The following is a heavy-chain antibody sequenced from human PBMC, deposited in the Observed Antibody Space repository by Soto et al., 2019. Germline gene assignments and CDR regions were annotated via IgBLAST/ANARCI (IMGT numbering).Heavy chain of an antibody. CDR1: GDSISRSYW. CDR2: IYHSGST. V-gene: IGHV4-4*02. J-gene: IGHJ3*01. CDR3: ARDQLYYNDISGRPLNAFDV. Sequence: SETLSLTCAVSGDSISRSYWWSWVRQLPGKGLEWIGEIYHSGSTIYNPSLQSRVTLSVDKSKNEFSLKMSSVTDADTAVYYCARDQLYYNDISGRPLNAFDVWGQGTMVTVSS. D-gene: IGHD3-22*01.